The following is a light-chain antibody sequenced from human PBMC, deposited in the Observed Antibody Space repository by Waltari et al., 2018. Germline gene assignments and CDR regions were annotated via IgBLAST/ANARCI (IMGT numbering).Light chain of an antibody. V-gene: IGKV3-11*01. CDR1: HSVDTS. Sequence: EIVLTQSPATLSLSPGDRATLSCRASHSVDTSLAWYQQKLGQAPRLLIYEVFYRATGIPARFSGRGSGTDFTLTISSLEPEDFALYFCQQRRDWPITVGQGTRLEIK. CDR2: EVF. J-gene: IGKJ5*01. CDR3: QQRRDWPIT.